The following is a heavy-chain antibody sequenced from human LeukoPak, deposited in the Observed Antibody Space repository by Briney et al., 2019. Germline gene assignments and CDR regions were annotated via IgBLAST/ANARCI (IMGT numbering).Heavy chain of an antibody. Sequence: AGGSLRLSCAASRFSFSNFAIHWVRQAPGKGLEWLAVISHDGATKHYADSVKGRFTISRDNSNNSLSLQMNSLSAEDTAVYYCARARGRWHLLPLDFWGRGTLVTVSS. CDR2: ISHDGATK. CDR1: RFSFSNFA. V-gene: IGHV3-30*04. J-gene: IGHJ4*02. D-gene: IGHD1-26*01. CDR3: ARARGRWHLLPLDF.